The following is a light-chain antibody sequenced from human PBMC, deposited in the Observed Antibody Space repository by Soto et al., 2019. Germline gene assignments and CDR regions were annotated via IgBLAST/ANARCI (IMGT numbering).Light chain of an antibody. CDR3: QSYASSLSGSVL. V-gene: IGLV1-40*01. CDR1: SSNIGAGYD. J-gene: IGLJ2*01. Sequence: QAVVTQPPSVSGAPGQRVTISCTGSSSNIGAGYDVHWYQQPPGTAPKLLIYGTNNRPSGVPDRISGSRSGTSASLAITGLQTEDEADYYGQSYASSLSGSVLFGGGTKVTVL. CDR2: GTN.